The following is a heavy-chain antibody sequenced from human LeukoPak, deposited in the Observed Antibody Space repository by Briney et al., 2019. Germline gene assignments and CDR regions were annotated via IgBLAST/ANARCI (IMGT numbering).Heavy chain of an antibody. Sequence: GRSLRLSCAASGFTLSSYAMHWVRQAPGKGLEWVAVISYDGSNKYYADSVKGRFTISRDNSKNTLYLQMNSLRAEDTAVYYCARDATGLSWFDPWGQGTLVTVSS. CDR3: ARDATGLSWFDP. D-gene: IGHD3-9*01. CDR2: ISYDGSNK. CDR1: GFTLSSYA. J-gene: IGHJ5*02. V-gene: IGHV3-30*04.